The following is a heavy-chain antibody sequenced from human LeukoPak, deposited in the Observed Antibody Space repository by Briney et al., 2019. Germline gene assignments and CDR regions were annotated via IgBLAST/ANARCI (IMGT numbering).Heavy chain of an antibody. D-gene: IGHD1-26*01. Sequence: GSLTLSCAASGFTISAYEMHWVRQVTGKCLEWVSAVGTGYDTFYSASVEGRFTISRENAKNSIYLQMNSLTAGDTALYYCVRESAGMGAKAFDIWGQGTMVTVSS. CDR3: VRESAGMGAKAFDI. J-gene: IGHJ3*02. V-gene: IGHV3-13*01. CDR2: VGTGYDT. CDR1: GFTISAYE.